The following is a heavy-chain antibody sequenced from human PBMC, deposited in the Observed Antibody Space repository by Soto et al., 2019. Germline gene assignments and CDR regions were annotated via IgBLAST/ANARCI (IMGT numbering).Heavy chain of an antibody. CDR1: GGSISSGGYS. Sequence: TLSLTCAVSGGSISSGGYSWSWIRQPPGKGLEWIGYMYHSGSTYYNPSLKSRVTISVDRPKNQFSLKLSSVTAADTAVYYCASFRQSWNYFASWGQGTLVTVSS. CDR2: MYHSGST. CDR3: ASFRQSWNYFAS. D-gene: IGHD6-13*01. V-gene: IGHV4-30-2*01. J-gene: IGHJ4*02.